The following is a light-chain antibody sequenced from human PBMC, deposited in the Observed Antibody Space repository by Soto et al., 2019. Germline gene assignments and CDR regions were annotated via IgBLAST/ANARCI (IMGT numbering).Light chain of an antibody. J-gene: IGKJ4*01. Sequence: EILMTQSPVTLSVSPGERASLSYRASQTVRNNYLAWYQQKPGQAPSLLIYGASTRATGVPTRFSGSRSGAEFTLTINSLQSEDFAVYYCQPYNNWPLTFGGGTKVDIK. CDR2: GAS. V-gene: IGKV3-15*01. CDR3: QPYNNWPLT. CDR1: QTVRNN.